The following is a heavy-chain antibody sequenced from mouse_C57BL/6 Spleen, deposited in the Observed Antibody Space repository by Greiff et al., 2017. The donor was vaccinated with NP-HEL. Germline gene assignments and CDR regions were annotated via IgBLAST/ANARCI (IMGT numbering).Heavy chain of an antibody. V-gene: IGHV1-72*01. CDR3: ARGGNSYYAMDY. CDR1: GYTFTSYW. CDR2: IYPNSGGT. D-gene: IGHD2-1*01. Sequence: QVQLKQPGAELVKPGASVKLSCKASGYTFTSYWMHWVKQRPGRGLEWIGRIYPNSGGTKYNEKLKSKATLTADKPTSTAYMQLSNLTSKDSAVYYCARGGNSYYAMDYWGQGTSVTVSS. J-gene: IGHJ4*01.